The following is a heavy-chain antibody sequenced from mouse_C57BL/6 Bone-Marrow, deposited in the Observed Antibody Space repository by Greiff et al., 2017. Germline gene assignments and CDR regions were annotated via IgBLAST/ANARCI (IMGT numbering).Heavy chain of an antibody. CDR3: ARYDYYGSSFDY. CDR2: IYPGSGST. Sequence: VKLMESGAELVKPGASVKMSCKASGYTFTSYWITWVKQRPGQGLEWIGDIYPGSGSTNYNEKFKSKATLTVDTSSSTAYMQLSSLTSEDSAVYYCARYDYYGSSFDYWGQGTTLTVSS. CDR1: GYTFTSYW. D-gene: IGHD1-1*01. J-gene: IGHJ2*01. V-gene: IGHV1-55*01.